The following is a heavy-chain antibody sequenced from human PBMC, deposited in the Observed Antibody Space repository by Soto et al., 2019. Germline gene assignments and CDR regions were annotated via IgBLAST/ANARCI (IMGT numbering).Heavy chain of an antibody. V-gene: IGHV1-69*13. D-gene: IGHD3-22*01. CDR3: AREACQEYYYDSSGYYYAFDS. CDR1: GGTFSSYA. CDR2: FIPIFGTA. Sequence: SVKVSCKASGGTFSSYAISWVRQAPGQGLEWMGGFIPIFGTANYAQKFQRSVTITADESTSTAYMELSSLRSEDTAVYYCAREACQEYYYDSSGYYYAFDSWG. J-gene: IGHJ4*01.